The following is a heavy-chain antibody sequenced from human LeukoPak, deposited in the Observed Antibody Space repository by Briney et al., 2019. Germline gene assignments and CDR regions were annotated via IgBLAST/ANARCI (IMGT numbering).Heavy chain of an antibody. CDR1: GGSISSSSYY. V-gene: IGHV4-39*01. Sequence: SETLSLTCTVSGGSISSSSYYWGWIRQPPGKGLEWIGSIYYSGSTYYNPSLKSRVTISVDTSKNQFSLKLSSVTAADTAVYYCARGDGYNLDWYFDLWGRGTLVTVSS. CDR3: ARGDGYNLDWYFDL. J-gene: IGHJ2*01. D-gene: IGHD5-24*01. CDR2: IYYSGST.